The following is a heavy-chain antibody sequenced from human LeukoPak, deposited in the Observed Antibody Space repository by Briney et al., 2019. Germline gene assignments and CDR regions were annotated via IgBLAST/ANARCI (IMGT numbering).Heavy chain of an antibody. CDR1: EFSFSDCY. Sequence: PGGSLRLSCAASEFSFSDCYMSRIRQAPGKGLEWVSYISSSSSDTDYADSVKGRFTISRDNAKNSLFLQMNSLRAEDTAVYYCARGRHGMEVWGRGTTVTV. CDR2: ISSSSSDT. CDR3: ARGRHGMEV. J-gene: IGHJ6*02. V-gene: IGHV3-11*05.